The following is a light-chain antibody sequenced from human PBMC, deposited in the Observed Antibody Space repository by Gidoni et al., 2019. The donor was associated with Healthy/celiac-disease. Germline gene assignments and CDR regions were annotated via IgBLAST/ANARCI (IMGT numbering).Light chain of an antibody. V-gene: IGKV3-11*01. CDR2: DAS. CDR1: QSVSSY. J-gene: IGKJ4*01. Sequence: EIVLTQSPATLSLSPGERATLSCRASQSVSSYLAWYQQKPGQAPRLLIYDASNRATGIPARFSGSGSGTDFTLTISSLEPEDFAVYYCQQRSNWPVITFXGXTKVEIK. CDR3: QQRSNWPVIT.